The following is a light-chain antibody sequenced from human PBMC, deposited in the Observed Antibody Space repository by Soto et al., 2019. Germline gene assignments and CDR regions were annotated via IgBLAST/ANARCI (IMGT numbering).Light chain of an antibody. V-gene: IGLV2-14*01. CDR2: DVS. CDR3: SSYTSSSGV. Sequence: QSALTQPASVSGSPGQAITISCTGTSSDVGGYNYVSWYQQHPGKAPKLMIYDVSNRPSGVSNRFSGPKSGNTASLTISGLQAEDEADYYCSSYTSSSGVFGTGTKVTV. CDR1: SSDVGGYNY. J-gene: IGLJ1*01.